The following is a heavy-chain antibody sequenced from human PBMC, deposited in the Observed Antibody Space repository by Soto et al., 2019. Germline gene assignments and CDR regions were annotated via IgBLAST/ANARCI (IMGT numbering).Heavy chain of an antibody. D-gene: IGHD3-22*01. CDR2: ISGDGNTQ. V-gene: IGHV3-30-3*01. J-gene: IGHJ5*02. CDR3: ARVSVPTDHYDPLGP. Sequence: QVQLVESGGGVVQPERSLRLSCVASGFTFNLYTMHWLRQAPGKGLEWVAVISGDGNTQYYADSVKGRFTISRDNSENTLHLQMNSLRVVDTAVYYCARVSVPTDHYDPLGPWGQGTLVTVSS. CDR1: GFTFNLYT.